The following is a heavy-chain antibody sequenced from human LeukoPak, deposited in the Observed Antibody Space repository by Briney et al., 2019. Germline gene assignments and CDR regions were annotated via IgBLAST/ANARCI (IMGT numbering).Heavy chain of an antibody. D-gene: IGHD5-12*01. J-gene: IGHJ4*02. CDR3: ARGEGSGYDPFDY. V-gene: IGHV4-59*01. CDR1: GGSISSYY. Sequence: RPSETLSLTCTVSGGSISSYYWSWIRQPPGKGLEWIGYIYYSGSTNYNPSLKSRVTISVDTSKNQFSLKLSSVTAADTAVYYCARGEGSGYDPFDYWGQGTLVTVSS. CDR2: IYYSGST.